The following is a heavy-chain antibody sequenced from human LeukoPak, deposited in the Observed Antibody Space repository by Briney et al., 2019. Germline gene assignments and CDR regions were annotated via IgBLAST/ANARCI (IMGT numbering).Heavy chain of an antibody. V-gene: IGHV3-7*05. D-gene: IGHD4-17*01. CDR3: ARSANYGVNWFDP. CDR2: IKQDGSEK. Sequence: GGSLRLSCAASGFTFSSYLMSWVRQAPGKGLEWVANIKQDGSEKYYVDSVKGRFTVSRDNAKNSLYLQMNSLRAEDTPVYYCARSANYGVNWFDPWGQGTLVTVSS. CDR1: GFTFSSYL. J-gene: IGHJ5*02.